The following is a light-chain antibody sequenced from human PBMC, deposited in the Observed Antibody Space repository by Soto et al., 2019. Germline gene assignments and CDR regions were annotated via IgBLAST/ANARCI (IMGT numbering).Light chain of an antibody. CDR3: QQRSNWLT. CDR2: DAS. J-gene: IGKJ4*01. Sequence: EIVLTQSPATLSLSPGERATLSCMARQSVSSYLAWYQQKPGQAPRLLIYDASTRATGIPARFSGSGSGTDFNLTISSLEPEDFAVYYCQQRSNWLTFGGGTKVEIK. CDR1: QSVSSY. V-gene: IGKV3-11*01.